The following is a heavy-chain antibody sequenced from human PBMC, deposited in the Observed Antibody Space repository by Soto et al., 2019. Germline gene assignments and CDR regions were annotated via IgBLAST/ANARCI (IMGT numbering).Heavy chain of an antibody. CDR1: TYTFSDYY. J-gene: IGHJ6*02. D-gene: IGHD2-8*01. CDR3: AIGYGSNGVCYLDDYGLDV. Sequence: ASVKVSCKPSTYTFSDYYIHWVRQAPGQGLEWMGWINPNSGGTNFAQSFQGGITMTRDTSITTAYMEMRSLRPDDTAVYYCAIGYGSNGVCYLDDYGLDVWG. V-gene: IGHV1-2*02. CDR2: INPNSGGT.